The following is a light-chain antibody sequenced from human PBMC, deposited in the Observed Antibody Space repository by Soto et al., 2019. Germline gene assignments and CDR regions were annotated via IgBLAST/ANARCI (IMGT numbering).Light chain of an antibody. V-gene: IGKV4-1*01. J-gene: IGKJ1*01. CDR1: QSVLYSSNNKNY. Sequence: DIVMTQSPDSLAVSLGERATINCKSSQSVLYSSNNKNYLAWYQQKPGQPPKLLINWASTRDSGVPDRFSGSGSGTDFTLTISSQQAEDVAVYYCQQYYSTPPTFGHGTKVEIK. CDR2: WAS. CDR3: QQYYSTPPT.